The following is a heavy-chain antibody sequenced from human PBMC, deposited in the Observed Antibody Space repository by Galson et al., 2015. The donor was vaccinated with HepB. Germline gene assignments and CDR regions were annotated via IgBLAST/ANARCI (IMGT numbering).Heavy chain of an antibody. Sequence: SLRLSCAASGFTFSSYAMHWVRQAPGKGLEWVAVISYDGSNKYYADSVKGRFTISRDNSKNTLYLQMNSLRAEDTAVYYCAREMATTPGFDYWGQGTLVTVSS. J-gene: IGHJ4*02. D-gene: IGHD5-24*01. CDR2: ISYDGSNK. CDR3: AREMATTPGFDY. CDR1: GFTFSSYA. V-gene: IGHV3-30*04.